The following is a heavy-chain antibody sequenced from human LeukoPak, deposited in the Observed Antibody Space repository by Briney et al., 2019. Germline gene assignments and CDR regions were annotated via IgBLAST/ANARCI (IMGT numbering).Heavy chain of an antibody. D-gene: IGHD4-17*01. CDR2: ISSSSLHI. J-gene: IGHJ4*02. CDR1: GFTFSDYT. CDR3: ARAKLYGSDPYFDY. Sequence: GGSLRLSCVVSGFTFSDYTINWVRQAPGKGLEWVSSISSSSLHISYADSLKGRFTISRDNGKNSLYLQMNSLRADDTAIYYCARAKLYGSDPYFDYWGQGTLVTVSP. V-gene: IGHV3-21*01.